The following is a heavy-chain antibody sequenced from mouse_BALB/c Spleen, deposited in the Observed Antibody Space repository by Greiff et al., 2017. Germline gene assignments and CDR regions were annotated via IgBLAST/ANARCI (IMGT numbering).Heavy chain of an antibody. V-gene: IGHV1-14*01. CDR2: INPYNDGT. CDR3: ARSGSSYRDYAMDY. J-gene: IGHJ4*01. CDR1: GYTFTSYV. Sequence: VQLQQSGPELVKPGASVKMSCTASGYTFTSYVMHWVKQRPGQGLEWIGYINPYNDGTKYNEKFKGKATLTSDKSSSTANMEISSLTSEDSAVYYCARSGSSYRDYAMDYWGQGTSVTVSS. D-gene: IGHD1-1*01.